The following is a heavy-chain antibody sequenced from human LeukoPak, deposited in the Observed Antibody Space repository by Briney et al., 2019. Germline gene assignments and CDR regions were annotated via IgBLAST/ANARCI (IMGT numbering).Heavy chain of an antibody. J-gene: IGHJ4*02. CDR2: IYYSGST. Sequence: SETLSLTCTVSGGSISSDYWSWIRQPPGRGLEWIGYIYYSGSTNYNPSLKGRVTISVDTSKSQVSLKPISLTAADTAVYYCARDSSGFDYWGQGTLVTVSS. CDR3: ARDSSGFDY. V-gene: IGHV4-59*12. CDR1: GGSISSDY. D-gene: IGHD3-22*01.